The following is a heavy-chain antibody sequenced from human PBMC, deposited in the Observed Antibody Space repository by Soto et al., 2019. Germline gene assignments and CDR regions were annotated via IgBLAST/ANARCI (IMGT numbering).Heavy chain of an antibody. J-gene: IGHJ6*04. CDR2: IDKSGST. CDR3: ARVSYSSYPRYYYYGMDV. V-gene: IGHV4-31*02. Sequence: SQTISLTWIVPAGSTSSGDHYSSCIRHQPAKGLEWIGHIDKSGSTYYNPSLKSRVTISVDTSKNQFSLKLNSVTAAHTAVYYCARVSYSSYPRYYYYGMDVWGKGTTVT. CDR1: AGSTSSGDHY. D-gene: IGHD6-6*01.